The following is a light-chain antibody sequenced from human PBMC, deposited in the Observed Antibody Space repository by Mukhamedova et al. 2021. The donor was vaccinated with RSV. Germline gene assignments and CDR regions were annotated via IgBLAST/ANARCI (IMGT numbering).Light chain of an antibody. Sequence: WYQRRVHGKAPKLLIYAATTLQSGVPPRFSGGGSGTDFSLTISALQPEDSAIYYCQQSDSIPWTFGQGTKVEIK. CDR2: AAT. J-gene: IGKJ1*01. V-gene: IGKV1-39*01. CDR3: QQSDSIPWT.